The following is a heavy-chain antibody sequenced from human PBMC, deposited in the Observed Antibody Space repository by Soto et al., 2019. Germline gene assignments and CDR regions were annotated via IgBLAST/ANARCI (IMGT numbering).Heavy chain of an antibody. CDR3: AREADPLFCSGPRCYGGWFDA. Sequence: SVTLCLPCTVAGGSIGGYYWRCIRQPAGKGLEWIGRIYHSGRTNYTPSLKSRVTISVDTSKNHFSLKLRSVTAADSAVYYCAREADPLFCSGPRCYGGWFDALGQGTLVTVSS. D-gene: IGHD2-15*01. CDR1: GGSIGGYY. J-gene: IGHJ5*02. V-gene: IGHV4-4*07. CDR2: IYHSGRT.